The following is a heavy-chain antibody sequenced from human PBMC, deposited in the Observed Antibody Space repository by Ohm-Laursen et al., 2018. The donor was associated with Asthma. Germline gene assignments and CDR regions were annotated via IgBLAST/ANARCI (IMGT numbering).Heavy chain of an antibody. D-gene: IGHD3-10*01. V-gene: IGHV3-23*01. CDR3: AKALLITMVRGVITGGMDV. CDR1: GFTFSSYA. CDR2: ISGSGGST. Sequence: SLRLSCAASGFTFSSYAMSWVRQAPGKGLEWVSAISGSGGSTYYADSVKGRFTISRDNSKNTLYLQMNSLRAEDTAVYYCAKALLITMVRGVITGGMDVWGQGTTVTVSS. J-gene: IGHJ6*02.